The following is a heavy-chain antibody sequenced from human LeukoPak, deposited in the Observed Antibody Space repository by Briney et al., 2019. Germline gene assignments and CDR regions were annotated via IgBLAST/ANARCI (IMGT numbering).Heavy chain of an antibody. V-gene: IGHV1-2*02. D-gene: IGHD3-16*01. CDR1: GYSFTGYF. CDR2: INPNSGDT. J-gene: IGHJ6*02. Sequence: ASVKVSCKASGYSFTGYFMQWVRQAPGQGLEWMGWINPNSGDTNYAQKFQGRVTMTRDTSISTAYMQLSRLRSDDAAVYYCARRFYYAMDVWGQGTTVTVSS. CDR3: ARRFYYAMDV.